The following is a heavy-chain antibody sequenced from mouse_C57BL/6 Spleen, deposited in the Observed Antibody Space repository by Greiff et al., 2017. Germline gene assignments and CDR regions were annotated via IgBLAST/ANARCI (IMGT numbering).Heavy chain of an antibody. D-gene: IGHD3-2*02. V-gene: IGHV1-82*01. J-gene: IGHJ2*01. Sequence: VKLQESGPELVKPGASVKISCKASGYAFSSSWMNWVKQRPGKGLEWIGRIYPGDGDTNYNGKFKGKATLTADKSSSTAYMQLSSLTSEDSAVYLCATPDSSGYWGKGTTLTVSS. CDR1: GYAFSSSW. CDR2: IYPGDGDT. CDR3: ATPDSSGY.